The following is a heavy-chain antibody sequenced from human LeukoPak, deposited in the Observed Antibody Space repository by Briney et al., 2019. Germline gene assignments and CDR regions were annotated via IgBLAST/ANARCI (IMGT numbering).Heavy chain of an antibody. Sequence: GGSLRLSRAASGFIFRNYGMHWARQAPGKGLEWVAFVSDDEDNKYYPDSVRGRFTISRDNSKNTVYLQLNSLRDEDTAVYFCAKARGKLVNIYFEYWGHGTLVTVSS. D-gene: IGHD2/OR15-2a*01. CDR3: AKARGKLVNIYFEY. CDR1: GFIFRNYG. CDR2: VSDDEDNK. J-gene: IGHJ4*01. V-gene: IGHV3-30*02.